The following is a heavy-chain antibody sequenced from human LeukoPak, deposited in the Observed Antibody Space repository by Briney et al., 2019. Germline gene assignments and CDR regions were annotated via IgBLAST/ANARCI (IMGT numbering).Heavy chain of an antibody. CDR3: AKDRHAPGRYCSSITCFPFDL. V-gene: IGHV3-23*01. CDR1: GFTFDDYA. D-gene: IGHD2-2*01. J-gene: IGHJ5*02. CDR2: ISGGGKSR. Sequence: GGSLRLSCAASGFTFDDYAMSWVRQAPGKGLQWVSGISGGGKSRYYAESVKGRFTISRDNSKSTLYLQMNSLRAEDTAVYYCAKDRHAPGRYCSSITCFPFDLWGQGTLVTVSS.